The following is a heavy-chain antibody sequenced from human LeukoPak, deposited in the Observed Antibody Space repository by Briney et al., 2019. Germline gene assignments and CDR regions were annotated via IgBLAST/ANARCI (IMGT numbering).Heavy chain of an antibody. V-gene: IGHV3-74*01. CDR1: GFTFSSFW. CDR2: INTDGSST. D-gene: IGHD3-3*01. Sequence: WGSLRLPCAASGFTFSSFWMHWVRQAPGKGLVGVSRINTDGSSTSYADSVKGRFTISRDNAKNTLYLQMNSLRAEDTAVYYCARASYYDFWSGYYANYWGQGTLVTVSS. J-gene: IGHJ4*02. CDR3: ARASYYDFWSGYYANY.